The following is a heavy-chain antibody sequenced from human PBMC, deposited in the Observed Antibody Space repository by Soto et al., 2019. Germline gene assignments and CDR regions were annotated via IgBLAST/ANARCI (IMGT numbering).Heavy chain of an antibody. Sequence: ASETLSLTCAVYGGSFSGYYWSWIRQPPGKGLEWIGEINHSGSTNYNPSLKSRVTISVDTSKNQFSLKLSSVTAADTAVYYCARSKRGAVAGIYYFDYWGQGTLVTVSS. CDR1: GGSFSGYY. CDR3: ARSKRGAVAGIYYFDY. J-gene: IGHJ4*02. V-gene: IGHV4-34*01. D-gene: IGHD6-19*01. CDR2: INHSGST.